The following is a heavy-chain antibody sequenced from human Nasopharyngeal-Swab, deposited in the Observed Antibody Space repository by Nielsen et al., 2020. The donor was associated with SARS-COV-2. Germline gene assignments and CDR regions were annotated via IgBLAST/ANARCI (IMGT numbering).Heavy chain of an antibody. Sequence: ATLSLTCTVSGDSIDYSTFYWGWIRQPPGKGLEWIGNIYYNGNTYQNPSLKSRLTISVDKSKNQFSLQLSSVTAADTAVYYCVRSSSWYYFDYWAQGTQVTVSS. CDR3: VRSSSWYYFDY. V-gene: IGHV4-39*01. D-gene: IGHD6-13*01. CDR1: GDSIDYSTFY. CDR2: IYYNGNT. J-gene: IGHJ4*02.